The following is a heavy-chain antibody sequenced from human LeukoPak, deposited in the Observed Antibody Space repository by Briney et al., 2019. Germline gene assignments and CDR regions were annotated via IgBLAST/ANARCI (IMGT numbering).Heavy chain of an antibody. V-gene: IGHV4-39*01. CDR2: IYYSGST. D-gene: IGHD1-14*01. CDR1: GGSISSSSYY. CDR3: GTGSFGYGHRKDDY. J-gene: IGHJ4*02. Sequence: SETLSLTCTVSGGSISSSSYYWGWIRQPPGKGLEWIGSIYYSGSTYYNPSLKSRVTISVDTSKNQFSLKLSSVTAADTAVYYCGTGSFGYGHRKDDYWGQGTLVTVSS.